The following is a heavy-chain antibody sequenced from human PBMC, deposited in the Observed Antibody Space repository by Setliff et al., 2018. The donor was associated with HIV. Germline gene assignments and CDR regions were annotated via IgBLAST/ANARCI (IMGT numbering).Heavy chain of an antibody. CDR3: ARHGRGSSPYWYFDL. CDR1: GYSFTSYW. CDR2: IYPGDSDT. D-gene: IGHD3-10*01. V-gene: IGHV5-51*01. J-gene: IGHJ2*01. Sequence: GESLKISCMGSGYSFTSYWIAWVRQMPGKGLEWMGLIYPGDSDTRYSPSFQGQVTISVDKSIRTAYLQWSSLKASDTATYYCARHGRGSSPYWYFDLWGRGTLVTVSS.